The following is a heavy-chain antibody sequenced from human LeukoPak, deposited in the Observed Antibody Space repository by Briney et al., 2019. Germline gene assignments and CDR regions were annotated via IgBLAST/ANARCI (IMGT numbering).Heavy chain of an antibody. J-gene: IGHJ4*02. CDR1: GFTFSSYA. V-gene: IGHV3-30*04. D-gene: IGHD1-26*01. CDR2: ISYDGSNK. Sequence: GGSLRLSCAASGFTFSSYAMHWVRQAPGKGLEWVAVISYDGSNKYYADSVKGRFTISRDNSKNTLYLQMNSLRAEDTAVYYCAREILRDGSYLIEDWGQGILVTVSS. CDR3: AREILRDGSYLIED.